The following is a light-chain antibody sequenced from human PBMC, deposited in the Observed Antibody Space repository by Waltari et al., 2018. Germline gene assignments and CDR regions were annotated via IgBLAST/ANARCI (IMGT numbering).Light chain of an antibody. J-gene: IGKJ1*01. CDR3: QQYYSSPTT. CDR1: RSVLYTSNNKKY. CDR2: WAS. V-gene: IGKV4-1*01. Sequence: DIVMTQSPDSLAVSLGERATINCKSSRSVLYTSNNKKYLAWYQQKPGQPPKLLIYWASTLDSGVPDRFSGSGSWTDFTLTISSLQAEDVAVYSCQQYYSSPTTFGQGTKVEIK.